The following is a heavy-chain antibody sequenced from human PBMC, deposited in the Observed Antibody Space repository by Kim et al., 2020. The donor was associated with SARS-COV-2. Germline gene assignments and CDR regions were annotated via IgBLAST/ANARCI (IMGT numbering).Heavy chain of an antibody. V-gene: IGHV4-61*08. Sequence: SETLSLTCIVPGGSVSSGGYYWSWIRQPPGKGLEWIGNIYNSGSTNYNPSLKSRVTISVDTSKNQFSLKLSSVTAADTAVYYCATAILGAFDIWGQGTMVTVSS. CDR1: GGSVSSGGYY. CDR2: IYNSGST. J-gene: IGHJ3*02. CDR3: ATAILGAFDI.